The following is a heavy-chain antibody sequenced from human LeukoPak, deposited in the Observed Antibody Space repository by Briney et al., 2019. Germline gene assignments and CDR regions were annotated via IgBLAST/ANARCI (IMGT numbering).Heavy chain of an antibody. CDR3: ATRNNGCPYH. Sequence: GGSLRLSCAASEFTFSSYSMNWVRQAPGKGLEWVAKIKQDGSEEYYVDSVRGRFTIPRDNAKNSVYLQMNSLRAEDTAVYYCATRNNGCPYHWGQGTLVTVSS. CDR2: IKQDGSEE. D-gene: IGHD5-24*01. V-gene: IGHV3-7*01. CDR1: EFTFSSYS. J-gene: IGHJ4*02.